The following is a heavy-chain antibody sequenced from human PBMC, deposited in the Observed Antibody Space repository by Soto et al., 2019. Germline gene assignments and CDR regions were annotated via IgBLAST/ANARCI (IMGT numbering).Heavy chain of an antibody. Sequence: QVQLVQSGAEVKKPGASVKVSCKASGFTFSTNDINWVRQAPGQGLQWMGCMNANVDATDSPQEFKGRVTVTWNAAISTAYMELRNLKSDDPAVYYCARGVVDGRSLWLDHCGQGTLVSVSS. D-gene: IGHD3-10*01. CDR3: ARGVVDGRSLWLDH. V-gene: IGHV1-8*01. CDR2: MNANVDAT. CDR1: GFTFSTND. J-gene: IGHJ5*02.